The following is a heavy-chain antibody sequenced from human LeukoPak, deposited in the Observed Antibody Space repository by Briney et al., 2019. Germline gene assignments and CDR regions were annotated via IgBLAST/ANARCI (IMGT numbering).Heavy chain of an antibody. D-gene: IGHD3-3*01. V-gene: IGHV4-30-4*08. CDR2: IYYSGST. CDR3: ARRNTIFGVVIQNWFDP. CDR1: GGSISGGVYY. J-gene: IGHJ5*02. Sequence: PSETLSVTSTVSGGSISGGVYYWGCTRQPPGRCLEWQGYIYYSGSTYYNPSLKSRVTISVDTSKNQFSLKLSSVTAADTAVYYCARRNTIFGVVIQNWFDPWGQGTLVTVSS.